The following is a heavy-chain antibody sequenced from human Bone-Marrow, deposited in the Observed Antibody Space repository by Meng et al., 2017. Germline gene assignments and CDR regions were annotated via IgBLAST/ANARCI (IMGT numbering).Heavy chain of an antibody. V-gene: IGHV4-38-2*02. J-gene: IGHJ4*02. D-gene: IGHD3-10*01. Sequence: SETLSLTCTVSGYSISSGYYWGWIRQPPGKGLEWIGSINHSGSTYYNPSLKSRVTISVDTSKNQFSLKLSSVTAADTAVYYCASPGFSGSGGSMIPYFSYWGQGTLVTVSS. CDR2: INHSGST. CDR1: GYSISSGYY. CDR3: ASPGFSGSGGSMIPYFSY.